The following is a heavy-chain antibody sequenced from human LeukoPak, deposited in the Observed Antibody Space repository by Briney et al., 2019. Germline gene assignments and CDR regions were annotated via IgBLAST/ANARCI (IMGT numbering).Heavy chain of an antibody. CDR3: SRGQLGAYYYYMDV. V-gene: IGHV4-34*01. D-gene: IGHD6-6*01. J-gene: IGHJ6*03. CDR1: GGSFSGYY. Sequence: SETLSLTCAVYGGSFSGYYWLWIRQPPGKGLEWIGEINHRGSTNYNPSLKSRVTISVDTSKNQFSLKLSSVTAADTAVYYCSRGQLGAYYYYMDVWGKGTTVTVSS. CDR2: INHRGST.